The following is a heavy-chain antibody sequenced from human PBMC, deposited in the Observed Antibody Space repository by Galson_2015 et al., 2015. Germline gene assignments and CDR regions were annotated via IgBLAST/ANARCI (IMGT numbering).Heavy chain of an antibody. Sequence: SLRLSCAASGFAFSSYAMSWVRQAPGEGLEWVSAITGGGSSTWYGDSVKGRFIISRDNSKNTLYLQMDSLRAEDTALYFCAKGSAVSRPYYFDYWGQGTLVTVSS. V-gene: IGHV3-23*01. J-gene: IGHJ4*02. CDR3: AKGSAVSRPYYFDY. CDR2: ITGGGSST. CDR1: GFAFSSYA. D-gene: IGHD6-6*01.